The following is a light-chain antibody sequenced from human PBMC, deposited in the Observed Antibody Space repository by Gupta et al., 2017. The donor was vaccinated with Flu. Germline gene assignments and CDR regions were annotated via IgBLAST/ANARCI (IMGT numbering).Light chain of an antibody. Sequence: QPGLTPPPSVSKGLIQTATLTCTGNSNNVGNQGAAWLQQHQGHHPKGLVDSKNNRPSGISERFSAYRSGDKASRKITGLQPEDEADDYCSEWDNNLKAGMFGGGTKMTVL. V-gene: IGLV10-54*04. CDR3: SEWDNNLKAGM. CDR1: SNNVGNQG. J-gene: IGLJ3*02. CDR2: SKN.